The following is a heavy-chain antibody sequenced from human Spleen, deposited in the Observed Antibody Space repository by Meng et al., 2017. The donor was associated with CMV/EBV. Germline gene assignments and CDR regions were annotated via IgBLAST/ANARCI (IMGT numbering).Heavy chain of an antibody. CDR1: GYTFTSYG. CDR3: ARAWLQDYYYGMDV. D-gene: IGHD5-24*01. J-gene: IGHJ6*02. V-gene: IGHV1-18*04. Sequence: ASVKVSCKTSGYTFTSYGISWVRQAPGQGLEWMGWISVYTDNTSSAQKFQGRLTMTTDTSTSTAYMELRSLRSEDTAAYYCARAWLQDYYYGMDVWGQGTTVTVSS. CDR2: ISVYTDNT.